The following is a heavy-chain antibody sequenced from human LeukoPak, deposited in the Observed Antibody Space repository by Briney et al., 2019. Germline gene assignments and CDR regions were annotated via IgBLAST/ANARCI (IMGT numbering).Heavy chain of an antibody. CDR2: IIPIFGTA. V-gene: IGHV1-69*05. CDR3: AREPYRGQFDY. Sequence: ASVKVSCKASGGTFSSYAISWVQQAPGQGLEWMGGIIPIFGTANYAQKFQGRVTITTDESTSTAYMELSSLRSEDTAVYYCAREPYRGQFDYWGQGTLVTVSS. CDR1: GGTFSSYA. D-gene: IGHD1-14*01. J-gene: IGHJ4*02.